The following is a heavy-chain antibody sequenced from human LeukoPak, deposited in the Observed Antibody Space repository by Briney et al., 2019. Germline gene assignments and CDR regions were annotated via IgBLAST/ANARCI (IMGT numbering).Heavy chain of an antibody. CDR3: ARGYDRNGYQSRGFDY. J-gene: IGHJ4*02. D-gene: IGHD3-22*01. Sequence: SEALSLTCTVSGGSISSGSFYWSWIRQTAGKGLEWIGRIYPSGDSQYSPSFRSRATISLDTRNQFSLKLSSVTAADTAVYFCARGYDRNGYQSRGFDYWGQGALVNVSS. V-gene: IGHV4-61*02. CDR1: GGSISSGSFY. CDR2: IYPSGDS.